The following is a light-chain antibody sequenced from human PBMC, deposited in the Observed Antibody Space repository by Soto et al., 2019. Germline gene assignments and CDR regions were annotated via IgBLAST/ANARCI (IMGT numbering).Light chain of an antibody. J-gene: IGKJ1*01. CDR2: GAS. Sequence: EIWLTQSPGTLSLSPGERATLSCRASQNVYSNSLAWYQQKPGQAPRIIIFGASGRATGIPDRFSGSGSGTDFTLTISRLEPEDFAVYYCQQYGSLSWTFGQGTKVDIK. V-gene: IGKV3-20*01. CDR3: QQYGSLSWT. CDR1: QNVYSNS.